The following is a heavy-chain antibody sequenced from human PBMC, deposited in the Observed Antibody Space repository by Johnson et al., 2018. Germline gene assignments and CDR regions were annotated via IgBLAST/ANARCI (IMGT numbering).Heavy chain of an antibody. CDR3: AKNRGGRRGSGYYFYFSGLDV. J-gene: IGHJ6*02. V-gene: IGHV3-9*01. CDR2: ISWNSGTI. D-gene: IGHD3-22*01. CDR1: GFTFSDSA. Sequence: VQLVESGGGLVQPGRSLRLSCAASGFTFSDSAMHWVRQPPGKGLEWVSGISWNSGTIASADSVKGRFTISRDHAKNSLYLQMNSLRAEDTALYYCAKNRGGRRGSGYYFYFSGLDVWGQGTTVTVSS.